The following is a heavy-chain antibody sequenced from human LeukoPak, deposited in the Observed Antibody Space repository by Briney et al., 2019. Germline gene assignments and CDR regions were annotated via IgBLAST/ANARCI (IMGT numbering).Heavy chain of an antibody. Sequence: SETLSLTCTVSGGSISSGDYYWNWIRQPPGKGLEWIGYIYYSGSTYYNPSLKSRVTISVDTSKNQFSLKLSSVTAADTAVYYCARERSSSQNFDYWGQGTLVTVSS. CDR1: GGSISSGDYY. J-gene: IGHJ4*02. V-gene: IGHV4-30-4*08. CDR2: IYYSGST. D-gene: IGHD6-6*01. CDR3: ARERSSSQNFDY.